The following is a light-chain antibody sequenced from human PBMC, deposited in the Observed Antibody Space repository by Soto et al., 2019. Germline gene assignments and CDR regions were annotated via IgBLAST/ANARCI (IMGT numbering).Light chain of an antibody. J-gene: IGLJ2*01. Sequence: QSVLTQPPSASGTPGQRVTISCSGGNSNIGSNTVNWYQQLPGTAPKLLIYSNHQRPSGVPDRFSGSKSGTSASLAISGLQSEDEADYYGAAWDDSLNGRVFGGGTKLTVL. V-gene: IGLV1-44*01. CDR3: AAWDDSLNGRV. CDR2: SNH. CDR1: NSNIGSNT.